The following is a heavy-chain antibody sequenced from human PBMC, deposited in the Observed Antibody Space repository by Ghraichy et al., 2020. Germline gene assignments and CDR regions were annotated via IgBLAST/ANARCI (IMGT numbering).Heavy chain of an antibody. Sequence: SCGVSGFTFSSYWMNWVRQAPGKGLEWVANIKQDGSENYYADSLRGRFTISRDNAKNSMYLHMNSLRAEDTAVYYCARVTSGSPYGSQPLSYWGHGTLVSVSS. CDR1: GFTFSSYW. CDR3: ARVTSGSPYGSQPLSY. D-gene: IGHD3-10*01. CDR2: IKQDGSEN. V-gene: IGHV3-7*01. J-gene: IGHJ4*01.